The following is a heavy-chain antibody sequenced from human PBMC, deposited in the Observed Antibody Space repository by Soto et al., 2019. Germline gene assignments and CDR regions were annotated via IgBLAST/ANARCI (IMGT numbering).Heavy chain of an antibody. Sequence: GASVKVSCKASGYTFTGYYMHWVRQAPGQGLEWMGWISPNSGGTNYAQKFQGWVTMTRDTSISTAYMELSRLRSDDTAVYYCARDYCSGGSCPHNYYYYYYMDVWGKGTTVTVSS. J-gene: IGHJ6*03. V-gene: IGHV1-2*04. CDR2: ISPNSGGT. CDR3: ARDYCSGGSCPHNYYYYYYMDV. D-gene: IGHD2-15*01. CDR1: GYTFTGYY.